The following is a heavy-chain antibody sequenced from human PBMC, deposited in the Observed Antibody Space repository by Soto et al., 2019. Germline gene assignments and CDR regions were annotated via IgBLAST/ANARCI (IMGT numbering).Heavy chain of an antibody. J-gene: IGHJ4*02. CDR1: GFTFTRYS. CDR3: ARESEDLTSNFDY. CDR2: ISSTTNYI. V-gene: IGHV3-21*06. Sequence: PGGSLRLSCAASGFTFTRYSMNWVRQAPGKGLEWVSSISSTTNYIYYGDSMKGRFTISRDNAKNSLYLEMNSLRAEDTAVYYCARESEDLTSNFDYWAQGTLVTVSS.